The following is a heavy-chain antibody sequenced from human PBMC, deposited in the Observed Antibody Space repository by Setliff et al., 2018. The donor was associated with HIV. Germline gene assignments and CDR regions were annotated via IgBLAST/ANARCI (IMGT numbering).Heavy chain of an antibody. D-gene: IGHD6-19*01. J-gene: IGHJ4*02. Sequence: GGSLSLSCAASGFTFSNYWMSWVRQVPGKGLDWVANIKQDGSEENYLSSVKGRFTISRDNAKNSLYLQMNSLRAEDTAVYYCAMAVIFDYWGQGTLVTVSS. CDR1: GFTFSNYW. CDR2: IKQDGSEE. CDR3: AMAVIFDY. V-gene: IGHV3-7*03.